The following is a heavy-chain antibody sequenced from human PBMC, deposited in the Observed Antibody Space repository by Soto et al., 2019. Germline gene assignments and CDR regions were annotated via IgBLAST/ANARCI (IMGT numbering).Heavy chain of an antibody. Sequence: SVKVSCKASGGTFSSYAISWVRKAPGQGLEWMGGIIPIFGTANYAQKFQGRVTITADESTSTAYMELSSLRSEDTAVYYCARAVSGITMVRGVITRDFYYYYYYGMDVWGQGTTVTVSS. CDR2: IIPIFGTA. CDR3: ARAVSGITMVRGVITRDFYYYYYYGMDV. CDR1: GGTFSSYA. V-gene: IGHV1-69*13. D-gene: IGHD3-10*01. J-gene: IGHJ6*02.